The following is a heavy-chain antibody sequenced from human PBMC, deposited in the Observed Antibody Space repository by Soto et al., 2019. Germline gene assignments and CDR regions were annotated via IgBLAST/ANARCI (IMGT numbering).Heavy chain of an antibody. D-gene: IGHD2-2*01. CDR2: INPNSGGT. CDR1: GYTFTGYY. Sequence: QVQLVQSGAEVKKPGASVKVSCKASGYTFTGYYMHWVRQAPGQGLEWMGWINPNSGGTHYAQNFQDWVTMTRDTSISTAYKELSRLRSDDTAVYYCARGGLVVVPAAKTDLDPWGQGTLVTVSS. CDR3: ARGGLVVVPAAKTDLDP. V-gene: IGHV1-2*04. J-gene: IGHJ5*02.